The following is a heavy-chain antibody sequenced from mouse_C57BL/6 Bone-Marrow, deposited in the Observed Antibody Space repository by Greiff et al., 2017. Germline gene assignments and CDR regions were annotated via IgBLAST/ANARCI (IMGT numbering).Heavy chain of an antibody. D-gene: IGHD3-2*02. Sequence: EVKLVESGGGLVQSGRSLRLSCATSGFTFSDFYMEWVRQAPGKGLEWIAASRNKANDYTTEYSASVKGRFIVSRDTSQSILYLQMNALRAEDTAIYYCARDAWAGDSSGYPFAYWGQGTLVTVSA. J-gene: IGHJ3*01. V-gene: IGHV7-1*01. CDR1: GFTFSDFY. CDR3: ARDAWAGDSSGYPFAY. CDR2: SRNKANDYTT.